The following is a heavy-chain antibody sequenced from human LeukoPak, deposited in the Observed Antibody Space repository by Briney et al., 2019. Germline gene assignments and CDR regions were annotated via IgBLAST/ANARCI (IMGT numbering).Heavy chain of an antibody. CDR3: AREGPLGDYVPAY. D-gene: IGHD4-17*01. CDR1: GFSFISYT. V-gene: IGHV3-30*04. CDR2: MSYDGSHK. J-gene: IGHJ4*02. Sequence: GGSLRLSCVASGFSFISYTMHWVRQAPGKGLEWVAVMSYDGSHKYLADSVKGRFTISRDNAKNSLYLQMNSLRAEDTAVYYCAREGPLGDYVPAYWGQGTLVTVSS.